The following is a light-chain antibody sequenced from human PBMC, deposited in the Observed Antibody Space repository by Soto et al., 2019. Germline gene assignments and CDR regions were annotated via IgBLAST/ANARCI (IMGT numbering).Light chain of an antibody. J-gene: IGKJ1*01. CDR1: QGISSY. V-gene: IGKV1-8*01. CDR2: AAS. Sequence: AIRMTQSPSSFSASTGDRVTITCRASQGISSYLAWYQQKPGKAHKLLIYAASTLQSGVPSRFSGSGAGTDFTHPISGLQSEDFATYYCQQYYSYPHTFGQGTKVEIK. CDR3: QQYYSYPHT.